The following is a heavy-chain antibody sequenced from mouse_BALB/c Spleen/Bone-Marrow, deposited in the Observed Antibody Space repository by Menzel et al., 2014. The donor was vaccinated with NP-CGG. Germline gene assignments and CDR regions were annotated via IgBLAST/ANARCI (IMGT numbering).Heavy chain of an antibody. CDR3: AKDGNPFDY. Sequence: VKLMESGAELVRPGASVKLSCKASGYSFTNYCMNWMKQRPGQGLEWIGMIHPSDSVTRLNQKFKDKATLTVDKSSSTAYMQLSSPTSEDSAVYYCAKDGNPFDYWGQGTTLTVSS. D-gene: IGHD2-1*01. V-gene: IGHV1-74*01. CDR1: GYSFTNYC. J-gene: IGHJ2*01. CDR2: IHPSDSVT.